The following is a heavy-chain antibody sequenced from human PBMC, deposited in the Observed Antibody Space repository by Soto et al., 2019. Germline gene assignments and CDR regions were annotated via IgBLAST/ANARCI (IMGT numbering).Heavy chain of an antibody. Sequence: EVQLVESGGGLVQPGGSLRLSCAASGFTFSDHYMDWVRQAPGKGLEWVGRTRNKANSYTTEYAASVKGRFTISRDDSKNSLYLQMNSLKTEDTAVYYCARVGRDYYGMDVWGQGTTVTVSS. J-gene: IGHJ6*02. CDR3: ARVGRDYYGMDV. CDR2: TRNKANSYTT. CDR1: GFTFSDHY. V-gene: IGHV3-72*01.